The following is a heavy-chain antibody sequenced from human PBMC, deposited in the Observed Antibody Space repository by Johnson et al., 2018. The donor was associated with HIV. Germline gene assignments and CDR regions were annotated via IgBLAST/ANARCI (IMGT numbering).Heavy chain of an antibody. CDR2: ISSSGTTI. V-gene: IGHV3-11*01. Sequence: QVQLVESGGGLVKPGGSLRLSCAASGFFFSDYYMSWIRQAPGKGLEWVSYISSSGTTIYYTDSVKGRFTVSRDNAKNSLYLQMNTLRAEDTAVYYCARDAVISSGWYNVDAFDIWGQGTMVTVSS. D-gene: IGHD6-19*01. CDR1: GFFFSDYY. CDR3: ARDAVISSGWYNVDAFDI. J-gene: IGHJ3*02.